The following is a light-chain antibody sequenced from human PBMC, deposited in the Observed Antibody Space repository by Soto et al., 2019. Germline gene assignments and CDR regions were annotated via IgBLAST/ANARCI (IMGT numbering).Light chain of an antibody. CDR3: EQTDSTTHT. V-gene: IGKV1-39*01. Sequence: IQMTQSPSSLSASVGDRVTITCRASQSISRFLNWYQHKPGKAPELLMFAASNLESGVPSRFSGSGSGTEFTLTISSLQAEDFATYYCEQTDSTTHTFGQGTKV. J-gene: IGKJ2*01. CDR1: QSISRF. CDR2: AAS.